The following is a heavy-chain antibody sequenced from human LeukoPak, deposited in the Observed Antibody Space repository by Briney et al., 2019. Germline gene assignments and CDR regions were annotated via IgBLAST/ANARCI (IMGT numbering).Heavy chain of an antibody. D-gene: IGHD5-12*01. J-gene: IGHJ4*02. V-gene: IGHV3-66*02. CDR1: GFTFSSNY. CDR3: ARVIEADTVDY. CDR2: IYSGGST. Sequence: PGGSLRLSCAASGFTFSSNYMSGVRQAPGKGLEWVSVIYSGGSTYYADSVKGRFTISRDNSKNTLYLQMNSLRAEDTAVYYCARVIEADTVDYWGQGTLVTVSS.